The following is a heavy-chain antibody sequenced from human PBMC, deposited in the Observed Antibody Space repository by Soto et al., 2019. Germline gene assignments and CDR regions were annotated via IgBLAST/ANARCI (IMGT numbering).Heavy chain of an antibody. CDR1: GGSISSSSHY. V-gene: IGHV4-39*01. D-gene: IGHD6-25*01. CDR3: ARRERDLDAFDI. CDR2: IFYSGSS. Sequence: ASETLSLTCTVSGGSISSSSHYWGWIRQPPGKGLEWIGSIFYSGSSYYNPSLKSRVTISVDTSKNQFSLKLSSVTAADTAVYYCARRERDLDAFDIWGQGTMVTVSS. J-gene: IGHJ3*02.